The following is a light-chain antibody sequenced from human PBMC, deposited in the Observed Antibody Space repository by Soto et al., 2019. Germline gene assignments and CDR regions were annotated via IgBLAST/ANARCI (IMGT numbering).Light chain of an antibody. CDR1: SSDVVGYNY. V-gene: IGLV2-14*01. Sequence: QSVLTQPASVSGSPGQSITISCTGTSSDVVGYNYVSWYQQHPGKAPKLMIYDVSNRPSGVSNRFSGSKSGNTASLTISGLQAEDEADYYCSSYTSSSTLAYVFGNGTKVTVL. CDR3: SSYTSSSTLAYV. J-gene: IGLJ1*01. CDR2: DVS.